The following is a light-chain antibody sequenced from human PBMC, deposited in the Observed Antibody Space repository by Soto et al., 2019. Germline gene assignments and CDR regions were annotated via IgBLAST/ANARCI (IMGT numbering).Light chain of an antibody. J-gene: IGKJ1*01. V-gene: IGKV1-5*03. Sequence: DIQMTQSPSTLSASVGDRVTITCRASESISNWLAWFQQKPGKAHKLLIHKTYTLESGVPSRFSGRGSGTEFTLTISSLQPDDFATYFCQQYSTYWSFGQGTKVEIK. CDR1: ESISNW. CDR3: QQYSTYWS. CDR2: KTY.